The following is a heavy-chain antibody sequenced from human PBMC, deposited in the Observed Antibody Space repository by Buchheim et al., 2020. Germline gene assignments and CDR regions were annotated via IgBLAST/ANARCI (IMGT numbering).Heavy chain of an antibody. CDR3: ARDPLTYYDFWSGYYQPADVVY. V-gene: IGHV3-7*01. CDR1: GFTFSSYW. Sequence: EVQLVESGGGLVQPGGSLRLSCAASGFTFSSYWMSWVRRAPGKGLEWVANIKQDGSEKYYVDSVKGRFTISRDNAKNSLYLQMNSLRAEDTAVYYCARDPLTYYDFWSGYYQPADVVYWGQGTL. D-gene: IGHD3-3*01. J-gene: IGHJ4*02. CDR2: IKQDGSEK.